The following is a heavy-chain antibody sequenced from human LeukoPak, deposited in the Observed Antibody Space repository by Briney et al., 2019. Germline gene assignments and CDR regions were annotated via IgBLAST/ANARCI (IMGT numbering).Heavy chain of an antibody. CDR3: ARDGDYLGY. J-gene: IGHJ4*02. Sequence: ASVKVSCKASGYTFTSYDINWVRQATGQGLEWMGWMNPNSGNTGYAQKLQGRVTMTTDTSTSTAYMELRSLRSDDTAVYYCARDGDYLGYWGQGTLVTVSS. V-gene: IGHV1-8*01. CDR1: GYTFTSYD. CDR2: MNPNSGNT. D-gene: IGHD4-17*01.